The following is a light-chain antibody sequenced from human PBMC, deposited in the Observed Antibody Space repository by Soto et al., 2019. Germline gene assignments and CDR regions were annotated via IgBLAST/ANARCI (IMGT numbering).Light chain of an antibody. J-gene: IGKJ1*01. CDR2: EAS. Sequence: DIQMTQSPSTLSASVGDRVTITCRASQSISSWLAWYQQNPGKAPKLLIYEASSLESGVPSRFYGSGSGTEFTLTISSLQPDDLATYYCQQYRTYSRTFGQGTSVEIK. V-gene: IGKV1-5*03. CDR1: QSISSW. CDR3: QQYRTYSRT.